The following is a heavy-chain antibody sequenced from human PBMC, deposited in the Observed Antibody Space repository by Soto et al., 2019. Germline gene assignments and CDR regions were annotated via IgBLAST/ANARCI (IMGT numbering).Heavy chain of an antibody. CDR3: ARLECIAAAGTATRFDY. CDR1: GGSFSGYY. J-gene: IGHJ4*02. Sequence: QVQLQQWGAGLLKPSETLSLTCAVYGGSFSGYYWSWIRQPPGKGLEWIGAINHSGSTNYNPSLKSRVTKSVDTSKNQFSLKLSSVTAADTAVYYCARLECIAAAGTATRFDYWGQGNLVTVSS. V-gene: IGHV4-34*01. D-gene: IGHD6-13*01. CDR2: INHSGST.